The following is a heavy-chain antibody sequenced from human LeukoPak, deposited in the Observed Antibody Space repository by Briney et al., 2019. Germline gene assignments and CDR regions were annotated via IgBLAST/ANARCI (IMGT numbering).Heavy chain of an antibody. CDR2: ISGSGGST. CDR3: AKDPYSSGWLTIGY. CDR1: GFRFEGYA. Sequence: GGSLRLSCSASGFRFEGYAMAWFRQAPGKGLEWVSAISGSGGSTYYADSVKGRFTISRDNSKNTLYLQMNSLRAEDTAVYYCAKDPYSSGWLTIGYWGQGTLVTVSS. D-gene: IGHD6-19*01. V-gene: IGHV3-23*01. J-gene: IGHJ4*02.